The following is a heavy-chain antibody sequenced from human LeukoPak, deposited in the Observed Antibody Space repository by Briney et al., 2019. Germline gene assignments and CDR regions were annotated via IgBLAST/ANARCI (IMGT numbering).Heavy chain of an antibody. CDR2: IKSKTDGGTT. D-gene: IGHD3-10*01. CDR1: GFTFSSYE. J-gene: IGHJ4*02. Sequence: GGSLRLSCAASGFTFSSYEMNWVRQAPGKGLEWVGRIKSKTDGGTTHYAAPVKGRFTISRDDSKNTLYLQMNSLKTEDTAVYFCTTVSFHYGSGSYDYWGQGTLVTVSS. CDR3: TTVSFHYGSGSYDY. V-gene: IGHV3-15*01.